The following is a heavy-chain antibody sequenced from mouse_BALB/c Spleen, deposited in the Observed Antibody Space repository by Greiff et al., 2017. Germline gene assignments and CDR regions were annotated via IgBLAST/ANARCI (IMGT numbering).Heavy chain of an antibody. CDR2: ILPGSGST. D-gene: IGHD2-1*01. V-gene: IGHV1-9*01. CDR1: GYTFSSYW. CDR3: ARRGNCPGY. Sequence: QVQLQQSGAELMKPGASVKISCKATGYTFSSYWIEWVKQRPGHGLEWIGEILPGSGSTNYNEKFKGKATFTADTSSNTAYMRLSSLTSEDSAVYCCARRGNCPGYWGQGTTRTGSP. J-gene: IGHJ2*01.